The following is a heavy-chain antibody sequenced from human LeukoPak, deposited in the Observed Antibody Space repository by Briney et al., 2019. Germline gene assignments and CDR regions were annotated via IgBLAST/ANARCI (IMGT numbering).Heavy chain of an antibody. J-gene: IGHJ4*02. V-gene: IGHV3-53*01. CDR1: GFTVITND. Sequence: GGSLRLSCAASGFTVITNDMTWVRQAPGKGLEWVSVLYSDGNTKYADSVQGRFTISRDNSKNTLYLEMNSLSPDDTAVYYCARGVEPLAANTLAYWGQGTRVSVSS. D-gene: IGHD1-14*01. CDR3: ARGVEPLAANTLAY. CDR2: LYSDGNT.